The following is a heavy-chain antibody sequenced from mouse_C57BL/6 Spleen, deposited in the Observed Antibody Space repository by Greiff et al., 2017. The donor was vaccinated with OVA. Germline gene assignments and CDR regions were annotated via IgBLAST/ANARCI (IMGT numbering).Heavy chain of an antibody. D-gene: IGHD2-1*01. CDR2: IYWDDDQ. V-gene: IGHV8-12*01. J-gene: IGHJ4*01. Sequence: QVTLKECGPGILQSSQTLSLTCSFSGFSLSTSGMGVSWLRPPSGKGLEWLAHIYWDDDQRSNPSLKSRLTIAKDTSRNQVFLKITSVDTADTATYYCARTFYGNYGDRAMDYWGQGTSVTVSS. CDR3: ARTFYGNYGDRAMDY. CDR1: GFSLSTSGMG.